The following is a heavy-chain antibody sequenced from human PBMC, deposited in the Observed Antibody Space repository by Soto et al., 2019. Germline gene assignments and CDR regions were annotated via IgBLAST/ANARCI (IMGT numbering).Heavy chain of an antibody. D-gene: IGHD3-22*01. CDR3: ARGYHYYDSSGYDKWDAFDI. CDR1: GFTFSSYS. V-gene: IGHV3-21*01. J-gene: IGHJ3*02. CDR2: ISSSSSYI. Sequence: GGSLRLSCAASGFTFSSYSMNWVRQAPGKGLEWVSSISSSSSYIYYADSVKGRFTISRDNAKNSLYLQMNSLRAEDTAVYYCARGYHYYDSSGYDKWDAFDIWGQGTMVTVS.